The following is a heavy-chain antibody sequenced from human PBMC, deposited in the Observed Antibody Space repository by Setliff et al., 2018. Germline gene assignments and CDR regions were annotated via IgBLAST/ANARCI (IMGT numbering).Heavy chain of an antibody. CDR3: ARAPAYVGNLMVVVTTEGYYFDS. V-gene: IGHV1-18*01. D-gene: IGHD3-22*01. J-gene: IGHJ4*02. CDR1: GYTFTSYG. CDR2: ISAYNGNT. Sequence: ASVKVSCKASGYTFTSYGISWVRQAPGQGLEWMGWISAYNGNTNYAQKLQGRVTMTTDTSTSTAYMELNSLRSEATAVYFCARAPAYVGNLMVVVTTEGYYFDSWGQGTLVTVSS.